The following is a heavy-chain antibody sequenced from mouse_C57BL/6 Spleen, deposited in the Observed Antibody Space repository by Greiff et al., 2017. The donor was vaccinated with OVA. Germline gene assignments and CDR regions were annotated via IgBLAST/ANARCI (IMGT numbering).Heavy chain of an antibody. CDR1: GYAFTNYL. D-gene: IGHD2-4*01. Sequence: QVQLQQSGAELVRPGPSVKVSCKASGYAFTNYLIEWVKQRPGQGLEWIGVINPGSGGTNYNEKFKGKATLTADKSSSTAYMQLSSLTSEDSAVYFCARRGYDYDGFDYWGQGTTLTVSS. V-gene: IGHV1-54*01. CDR3: ARRGYDYDGFDY. CDR2: INPGSGGT. J-gene: IGHJ2*01.